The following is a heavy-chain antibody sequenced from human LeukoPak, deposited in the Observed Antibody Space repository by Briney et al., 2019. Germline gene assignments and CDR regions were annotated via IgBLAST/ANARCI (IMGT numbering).Heavy chain of an antibody. Sequence: GGSLTLSCAASGFTFSSYAMSWVRQAPGKGLEWVSAISGGGGSTYYADSVKGRFTISRDTSKNTLYLQMNSLRAEDTAVYYCARDGNTYYDILTNWFDPWGQGTLVTVSS. CDR1: GFTFSSYA. CDR2: ISGGGGST. V-gene: IGHV3-23*01. D-gene: IGHD3-9*01. J-gene: IGHJ5*02. CDR3: ARDGNTYYDILTNWFDP.